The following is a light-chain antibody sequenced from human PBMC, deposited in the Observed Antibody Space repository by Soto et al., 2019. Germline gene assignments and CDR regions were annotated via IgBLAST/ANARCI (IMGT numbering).Light chain of an antibody. V-gene: IGKV3-20*01. CDR1: QSVSSSY. Sequence: EIVLTQSPGTLSLSPGERATLSCRASQSVSSSYLAWYQQKPGQAPRLLIYGASSRVTGIPDRFSGSGSGTDFTLTISRLEPADCAVYYCQQYGSSPLFTFGPGTKVDIK. J-gene: IGKJ3*01. CDR2: GAS. CDR3: QQYGSSPLFT.